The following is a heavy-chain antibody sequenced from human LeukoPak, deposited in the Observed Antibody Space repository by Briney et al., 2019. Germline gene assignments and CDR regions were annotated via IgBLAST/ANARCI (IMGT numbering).Heavy chain of an antibody. Sequence: SETLSLTCAVYGGSFSGYYWSWIRQPPGKGLEWIGRIYTSGSTNYNPSLKSRVTMSVDTSKNQFSLKLSSVTAADTAVYYCARTSSGSYYGIDFDYWGQGTLVTVSS. CDR1: GGSFSGYY. V-gene: IGHV4-59*10. J-gene: IGHJ4*02. CDR2: IYTSGST. D-gene: IGHD1-26*01. CDR3: ARTSSGSYYGIDFDY.